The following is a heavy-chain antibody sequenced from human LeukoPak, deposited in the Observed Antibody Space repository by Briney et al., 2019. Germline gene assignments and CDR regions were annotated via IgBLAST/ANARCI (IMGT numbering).Heavy chain of an antibody. CDR3: ARDLRYYYDSSGYPDY. D-gene: IGHD3-22*01. V-gene: IGHV3-74*01. J-gene: IGHJ4*02. Sequence: GGSLRLSCAASGFTFSSYWMHWVRQAPGKGLVWASRINSDGSDTSYADSVKGRFTIPRDNAKNTLYLQISSLRAEDTALYYCARDLRYYYDSSGYPDYWGQGTLVTVSS. CDR2: INSDGSDT. CDR1: GFTFSSYW.